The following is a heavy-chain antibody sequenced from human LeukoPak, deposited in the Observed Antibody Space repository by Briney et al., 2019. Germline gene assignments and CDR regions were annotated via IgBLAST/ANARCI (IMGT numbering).Heavy chain of an antibody. J-gene: IGHJ4*02. CDR2: MWYDGSNK. V-gene: IGHV3-33*08. Sequence: GGSLRLSCAASGFTFSSYWMHWVRQAPGKGLEWVAVMWYDGSNKYYADSVKGRFTISRDDSKNTLYLQMNSLRAEDTAMYYCARGLPPVMKYYFDYWGQGTLVTVSS. CDR1: GFTFSSYW. D-gene: IGHD4-11*01. CDR3: ARGLPPVMKYYFDY.